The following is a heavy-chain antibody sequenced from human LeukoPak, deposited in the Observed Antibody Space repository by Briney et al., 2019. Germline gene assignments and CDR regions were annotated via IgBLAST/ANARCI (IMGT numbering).Heavy chain of an antibody. Sequence: PSETLSLTCTVSGGSISSSSSYWGWIRQPPGRGLEWIGSIYHSGSTYYNPSLKSRVTISVDTSKNQFSLKLSSVTAADTAVYYCARASSVATIDDYWGQGTLVTVSS. V-gene: IGHV4-39*07. CDR1: GGSISSSSSY. CDR2: IYHSGST. J-gene: IGHJ4*02. D-gene: IGHD5-12*01. CDR3: ARASSVATIDDY.